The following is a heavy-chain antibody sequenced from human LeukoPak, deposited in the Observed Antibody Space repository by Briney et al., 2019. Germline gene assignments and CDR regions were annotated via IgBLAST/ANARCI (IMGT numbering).Heavy chain of an antibody. CDR1: GFTFSSYA. D-gene: IGHD3-3*01. CDR2: ISVSDDST. Sequence: GGSLRLSCAASGFTFSSYAMSWVRQAPGKGLEWVSAISVSDDSTYYADSVKGRFTIPRDNSKNTLYLQMNSLRAEDTAVYYCAKEWSDSYYFDYWGQGTLVTVSS. CDR3: AKEWSDSYYFDY. V-gene: IGHV3-23*01. J-gene: IGHJ4*02.